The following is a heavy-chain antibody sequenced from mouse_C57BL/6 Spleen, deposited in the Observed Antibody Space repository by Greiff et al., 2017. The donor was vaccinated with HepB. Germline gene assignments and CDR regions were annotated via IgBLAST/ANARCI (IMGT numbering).Heavy chain of an antibody. D-gene: IGHD2-4*01. CDR3: ARVPYDYDGPFAY. J-gene: IGHJ3*01. V-gene: IGHV3-6*01. CDR1: GYSITSGYY. Sequence: DVKLQESGPGLVKPSQSLSLTCSVTGYSITSGYYWNWIRQFPGNKLEWMGYISYDGSNNYNPSLKNRISITRDTSKNQFFLKLNSVTTEDTATYYCARVPYDYDGPFAYWGQGTLVTVSA. CDR2: ISYDGSN.